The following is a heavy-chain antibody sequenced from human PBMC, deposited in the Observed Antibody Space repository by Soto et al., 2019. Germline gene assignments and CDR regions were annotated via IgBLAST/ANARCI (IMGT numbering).Heavy chain of an antibody. CDR2: IYYSGST. V-gene: IGHV4-30-4*01. Sequence: SETLSLTCTVSGGSINSGDYYWSWIRQPPGKGLEWIGYIYYSGSTYYNPSLKSRVTISVDTSKNQFSLKLSSVTAADTAVYYCASRKSPPYFDYWGQGTLVTVSS. J-gene: IGHJ4*02. CDR1: GGSINSGDYY. CDR3: ASRKSPPYFDY.